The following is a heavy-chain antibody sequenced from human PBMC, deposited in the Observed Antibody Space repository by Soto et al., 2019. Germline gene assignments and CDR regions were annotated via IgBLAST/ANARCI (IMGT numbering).Heavy chain of an antibody. D-gene: IGHD6-13*01. J-gene: IGHJ4*02. Sequence: PGGSLRLSCAASGFTFSNYAMSWVRQAPGKGLEWVSAMSGSGSSTYYADSVKGRFTISRDNSRNTLYLQMNSLRAEDTAVYYCAKGSGSGWSGVTYCCCWGQGTRVSVAS. V-gene: IGHV3-23*01. CDR3: AKGSGSGWSGVTYCCC. CDR1: GFTFSNYA. CDR2: MSGSGSST.